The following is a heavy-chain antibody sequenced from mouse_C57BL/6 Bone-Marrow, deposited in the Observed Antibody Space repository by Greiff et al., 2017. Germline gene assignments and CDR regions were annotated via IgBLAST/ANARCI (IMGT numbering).Heavy chain of an antibody. Sequence: VQLQQSGAELVRPGASVKLSCTASGFNIKDAYMHWVKQRPEQGLEWIGWIDPENGDTAYASKFQGKATITADTSSNTAYLQLSSLTSEDTAVYYCTTSSYGNLYFDYWGQGTTLTVSS. CDR1: GFNIKDAY. CDR2: IDPENGDT. J-gene: IGHJ2*01. CDR3: TTSSYGNLYFDY. D-gene: IGHD2-1*01. V-gene: IGHV14-4*01.